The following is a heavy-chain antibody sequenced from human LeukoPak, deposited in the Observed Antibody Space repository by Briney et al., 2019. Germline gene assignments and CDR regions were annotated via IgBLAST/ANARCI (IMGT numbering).Heavy chain of an antibody. Sequence: GGSLRLSCAPSGFTFSIYAMRCVRQAPGKGLEWVSAISGSGGSTYYADSVKGRFTISRDNSKNTLYLQMNSLRAEDTAVYYCAKDIYDSTWSDYWGQGTLVTVSS. CDR1: GFTFSIYA. D-gene: IGHD3-22*01. V-gene: IGHV3-23*01. CDR2: ISGSGGST. CDR3: AKDIYDSTWSDY. J-gene: IGHJ4*02.